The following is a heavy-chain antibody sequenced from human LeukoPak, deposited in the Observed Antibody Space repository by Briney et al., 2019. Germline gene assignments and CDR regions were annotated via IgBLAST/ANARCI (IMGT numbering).Heavy chain of an antibody. CDR1: GVSITSYY. CDR3: ARMDGSNWTFDY. J-gene: IGHJ4*02. Sequence: SETLSLTCSVSGVSITSYYWSWIRQPAGKGLEWIGRIFSSGNTNYNPSLKSRVTMSVDTSKTQFSLKLSSVTAADTAVYYCARMDGSNWTFDYWGQGTLVTVSS. D-gene: IGHD6-13*01. V-gene: IGHV4-4*07. CDR2: IFSSGNT.